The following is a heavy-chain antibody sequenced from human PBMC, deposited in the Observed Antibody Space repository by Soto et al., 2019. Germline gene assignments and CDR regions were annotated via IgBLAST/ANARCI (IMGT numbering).Heavy chain of an antibody. CDR1: GFTFSSYA. D-gene: IGHD2-21*02. Sequence: PGGSLRLSCAASGFTFSSYAMSWVRQAPGKGLEWVSAISGSGGSTYYADSVKGRFTISRDNSKNTLYLQMNSLRAEDTAVYYCAKLEAVVTASHLGYWGQGTLVTVSS. CDR2: ISGSGGST. CDR3: AKLEAVVTASHLGY. J-gene: IGHJ4*02. V-gene: IGHV3-23*01.